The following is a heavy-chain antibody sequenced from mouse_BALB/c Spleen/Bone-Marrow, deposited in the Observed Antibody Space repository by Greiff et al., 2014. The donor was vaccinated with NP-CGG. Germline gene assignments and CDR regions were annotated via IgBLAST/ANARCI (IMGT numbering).Heavy chain of an antibody. CDR3: ARVWYFDY. J-gene: IGHJ2*03. CDR2: INSNGGST. Sequence: EVKVEESGGGLVQPGGSLKLSCAASGFTFSSYGMSWVRQTPDKRLELVATINSNGGSTYYPDSVKGRFTISRDNAKNTLYLQMSSLKSEDTAMYYCARVWYFDYWGRGTSLTVSS. V-gene: IGHV5-6-3*01. CDR1: GFTFSSYG.